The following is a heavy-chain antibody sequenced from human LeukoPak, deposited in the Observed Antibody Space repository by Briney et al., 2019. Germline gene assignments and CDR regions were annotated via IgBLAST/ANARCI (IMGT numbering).Heavy chain of an antibody. V-gene: IGHV1-18*01. CDR2: ISAYNGNT. CDR1: GYTFTSYG. D-gene: IGHD2-15*01. J-gene: IGHJ5*02. CDR3: ARNRGCTGSSCSARWFDP. Sequence: GASVKVSCKASGYTFTSYGISWVRQAPGQGLEWMGWISAYNGNTNYAQKLQGRVTMTTDTSTSTAYMELRSLRSDDTAVYHCARNRGCTGSSCSARWFDPWGQGTLVTVSS.